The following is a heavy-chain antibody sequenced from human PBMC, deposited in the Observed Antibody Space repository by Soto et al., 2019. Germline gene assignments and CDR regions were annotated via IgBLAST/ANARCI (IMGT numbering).Heavy chain of an antibody. Sequence: EVQLVESGGGLVKPGGSLRLSCAASGFTFSSYSMNWVRQAPGKGLEWVSSISSSSSYIYYAHSVKGRFTISRENPKNPLSLQMNSLRAEDPAVYYCAGDGDYDILTGRLLSAERTGDYYYMDVWGKGTTVTVSS. V-gene: IGHV3-21*01. CDR2: ISSSSSYI. CDR1: GFTFSSYS. D-gene: IGHD3-9*01. J-gene: IGHJ6*03. CDR3: AGDGDYDILTGRLLSAERTGDYYYMDV.